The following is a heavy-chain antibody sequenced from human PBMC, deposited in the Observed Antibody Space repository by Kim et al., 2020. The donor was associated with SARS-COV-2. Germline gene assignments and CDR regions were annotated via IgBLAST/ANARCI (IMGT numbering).Heavy chain of an antibody. V-gene: IGHV3-74*01. CDR1: GFTFSSYW. CDR3: ARRAAGTGAKFDP. CDR2: INGDGSNT. D-gene: IGHD6-13*01. Sequence: GGSLRLSCAASGFTFSSYWIHWVRQGPGKGLVWVSRINGDGSNTGYADSVKGRFTISRDNANNTLFLQMNSLRAEDTGVYYCARRAAGTGAKFDPWGQGT. J-gene: IGHJ5*02.